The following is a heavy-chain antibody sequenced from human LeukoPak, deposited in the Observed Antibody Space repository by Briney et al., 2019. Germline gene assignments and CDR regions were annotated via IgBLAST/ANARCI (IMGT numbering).Heavy chain of an antibody. CDR1: GFTFSSYG. D-gene: IGHD7-27*01. CDR2: ISYDGSNK. V-gene: IGHV3-30*18. Sequence: GGSLRLSCAASGFTFSSYGMHWVRQAPGKGLEWVAVISYDGSNKYYADSVKGRFTISRDNSKNTLYLQMNSLRAEDTAVYYCAKELGISYYYYGMDVWGQGTTVTVPS. CDR3: AKELGISYYYYGMDV. J-gene: IGHJ6*02.